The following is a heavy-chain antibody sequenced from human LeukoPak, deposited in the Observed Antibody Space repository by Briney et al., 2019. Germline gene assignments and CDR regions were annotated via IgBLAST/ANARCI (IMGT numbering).Heavy chain of an antibody. CDR1: GFTFSSYA. CDR3: ARAGTYCGGDCYSEI. Sequence: GGSLRLSCAASGFTFSSYAMSWVRLAPGKGLEWVSGISGGGDTTYYADSVKGRFTISRDNSKDTLYLQMKSLRAEDTAVYYCARAGTYCGGDCYSEIWGQGTLVTVSS. V-gene: IGHV3-23*01. CDR2: ISGGGDTT. D-gene: IGHD2-21*02. J-gene: IGHJ4*02.